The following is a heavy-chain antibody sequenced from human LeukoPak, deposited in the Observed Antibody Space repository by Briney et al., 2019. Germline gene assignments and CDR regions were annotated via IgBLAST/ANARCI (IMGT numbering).Heavy chain of an antibody. J-gene: IGHJ4*02. CDR2: ISSTSTDI. D-gene: IGHD3-10*01. CDR3: ARRGPYFDY. V-gene: IGHV3-11*06. CDR1: GFTFGDYV. Sequence: GGSLRLSCTASGFTFGDYVMSWFRQAPGKGLEWVSYISSTSTDIYYVDSVKGRFTISRDNAKNSLYLQMNSLRAEDTSIYYCARRGPYFDYWGQGILVTVSS.